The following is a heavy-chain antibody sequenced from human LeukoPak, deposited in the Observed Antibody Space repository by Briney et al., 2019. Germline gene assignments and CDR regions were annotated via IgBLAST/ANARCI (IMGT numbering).Heavy chain of an antibody. CDR3: ARASGTGSYILDY. J-gene: IGHJ4*02. Sequence: GTSLRLSCAASGFTFNTYVMHWVRQAPGKGLEWVSVIYPGGSSYYADSVKGRFTISRDNSRKTVSLQMDNLRVDDTAVYYCARASGTGSYILDYWGQGTLLTVSP. V-gene: IGHV3-NL1*01. CDR1: GFTFNTYV. D-gene: IGHD1-26*01. CDR2: IYPGGSS.